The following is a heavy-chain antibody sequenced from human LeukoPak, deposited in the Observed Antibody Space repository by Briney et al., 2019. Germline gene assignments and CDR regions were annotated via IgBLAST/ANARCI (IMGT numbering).Heavy chain of an antibody. D-gene: IGHD5-12*01. V-gene: IGHV4-39*01. J-gene: IGHJ4*02. CDR1: GGSISSSSYY. CDR2: IYYSGST. CDR3: ARLRGYDSYYFDY. Sequence: SETLSLTCTVSGGSISSSSYYWGWIRQPPGKGLEWIGSIYYSGSTYHNPSLKSRVTISVDTSKNQFSLKLSSVTAADTAVYYCARLRGYDSYYFDYWGQGTLVTVSS.